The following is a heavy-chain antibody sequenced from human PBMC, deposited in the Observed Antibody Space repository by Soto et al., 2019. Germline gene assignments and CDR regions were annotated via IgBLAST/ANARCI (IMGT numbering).Heavy chain of an antibody. D-gene: IGHD1-1*01. CDR3: ARDEDGTSEFDY. V-gene: IGHV3-48*04. Sequence: EVQLVESGGGLVQPGGSLRLSCAASGFTFTSFGMTWVRQAPGRGLEWVSHINSGGSVILYADSVKGRVTISRDNSKNSLYLEMNSLRADDPAVYFCARDEDGTSEFDYWGQGTLVTVSS. CDR2: INSGGSVI. J-gene: IGHJ4*02. CDR1: GFTFTSFG.